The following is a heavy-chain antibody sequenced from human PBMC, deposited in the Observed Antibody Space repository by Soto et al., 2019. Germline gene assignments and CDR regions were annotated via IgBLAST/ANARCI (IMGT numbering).Heavy chain of an antibody. CDR2: IYHSGST. D-gene: IGHD3-22*01. V-gene: IGHV4-30-2*01. CDR3: ARAAMYYDSSGYYYYFDY. J-gene: IGHJ4*02. Sequence: QLQLQESGSGLVKPSQTLSLTCAVSGGSISSGGYSWSWIRQPPGKGLEWIGYIYHSGSTYYNPSLMSRVTISVGRSKNQFSLKLSSVTAADTAVYYCARAAMYYDSSGYYYYFDYWGQGTLVTVSS. CDR1: GGSISSGGYS.